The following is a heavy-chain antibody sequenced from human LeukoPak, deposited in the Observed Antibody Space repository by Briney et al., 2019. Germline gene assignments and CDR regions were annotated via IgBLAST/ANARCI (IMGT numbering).Heavy chain of an antibody. CDR2: IYYSGST. D-gene: IGHD2-15*01. CDR1: GGSISSSYYY. V-gene: IGHV4-39*01. J-gene: IGHJ3*01. Sequence: SETLSLTCTVSGGSISSSYYYWGWIRQPPGKGLEWIGSIYYSGSTDYNPTLKSRVTISVDTSKKQLSLKLRSVTAADTAVYYCARSEEGRLYDSAGYCEPFDLWGQGIMVIVS. CDR3: ARSEEGRLYDSAGYCEPFDL.